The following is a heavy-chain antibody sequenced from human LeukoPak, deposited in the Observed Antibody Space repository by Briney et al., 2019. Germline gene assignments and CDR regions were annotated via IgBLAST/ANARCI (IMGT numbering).Heavy chain of an antibody. J-gene: IGHJ4*02. D-gene: IGHD6-19*01. V-gene: IGHV1-2*04. CDR3: ATSGYSSGWYAD. Sequence: ASVKVSCKASGYTFSGYYMHWVRQAPGQGLEWMGWINPNTGGINYAQKFQGWVTMTRDTSISTAYMELSRLRSDDTAVYYCATSGYSSGWYADWGQGTLVTVSS. CDR1: GYTFSGYY. CDR2: INPNTGGI.